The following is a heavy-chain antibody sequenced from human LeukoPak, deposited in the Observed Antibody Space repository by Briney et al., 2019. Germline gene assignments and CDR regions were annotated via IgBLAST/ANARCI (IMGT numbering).Heavy chain of an antibody. J-gene: IGHJ1*01. CDR3: ARVHKQWLVHKYFQH. Sequence: PGGSLRLSCAASGFTFSSYSMLWVRQAPGKGLEWVSYISSSSSTIYYADSVKGRFTISRDNAKNSLYLQMNTLRAEDTAVYYCARVHKQWLVHKYFQHWGQGTLVTVSS. D-gene: IGHD6-19*01. V-gene: IGHV3-48*01. CDR2: ISSSSSTI. CDR1: GFTFSSYS.